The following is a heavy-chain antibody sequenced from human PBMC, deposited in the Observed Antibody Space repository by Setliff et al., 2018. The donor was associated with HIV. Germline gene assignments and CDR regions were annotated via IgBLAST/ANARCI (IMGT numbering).Heavy chain of an antibody. CDR3: ARDGASGSGYYWADY. Sequence: ASVKVSCKASGYTFTKSIIHWVRQAPGQGLEWMGAIIPSGGSTGYAEKFQARVTLTRDTPTSTVYMELSGLRGEDTAVYYCARDGASGSGYYWADYWSQGTLVTSPQ. J-gene: IGHJ4*02. D-gene: IGHD3-3*01. CDR2: IIPSGGST. CDR1: GYTFTKSI. V-gene: IGHV1-46*01.